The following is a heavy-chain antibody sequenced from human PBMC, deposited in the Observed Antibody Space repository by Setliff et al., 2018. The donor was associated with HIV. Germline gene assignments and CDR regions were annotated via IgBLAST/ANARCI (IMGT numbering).Heavy chain of an antibody. V-gene: IGHV1-2*02. J-gene: IGHJ4*02. CDR2: ISPANGNT. CDR1: GYTFTDYF. CDR3: ARQPSNSFDY. Sequence: ASVKVSCKSSGYTFTDYFMHWVRQAPGKGLEWMGWISPANGNTRISQRFRGGVTMTRDRSINTAYMEFSGLTSDDTAIYYRARQPSNSFDYWGQGTLVTVSS. D-gene: IGHD2-8*01.